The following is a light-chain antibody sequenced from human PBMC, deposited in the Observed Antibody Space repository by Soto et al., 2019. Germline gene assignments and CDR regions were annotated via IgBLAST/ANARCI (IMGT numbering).Light chain of an antibody. V-gene: IGKV3-20*01. J-gene: IGKJ4*01. Sequence: EIVLTQSPGTLSLSPGERATLSCRASQTVSTNSLAWYQQKPGQAPRIVIYGASSRATGIPDRFSGSGSGTHFTLTVSRLEPEDFAVYYCQQYGRSPLTFGGGTKVEIK. CDR3: QQYGRSPLT. CDR2: GAS. CDR1: QTVSTNS.